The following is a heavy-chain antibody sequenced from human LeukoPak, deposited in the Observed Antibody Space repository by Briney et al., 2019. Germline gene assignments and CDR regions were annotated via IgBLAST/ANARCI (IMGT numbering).Heavy chain of an antibody. CDR3: ARDPYSGGYGAYYYYYMDV. CDR2: ISSRSSYI. CDR1: GFTFSSYS. V-gene: IGHV3-21*01. Sequence: AGGSLRLSCAASGFTFSSYSMNWVRQAPGKGLEWVSSISSRSSYIDYADSLKGRFTISRDNAENSLYLQMNSLRDEDTAVYYCARDPYSGGYGAYYYYYMDVWGKGTTVTVSS. J-gene: IGHJ6*03. D-gene: IGHD6-19*01.